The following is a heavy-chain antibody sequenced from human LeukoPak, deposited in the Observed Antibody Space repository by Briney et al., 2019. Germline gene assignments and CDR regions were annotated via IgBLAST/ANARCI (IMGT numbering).Heavy chain of an antibody. V-gene: IGHV4-59*01. Sequence: SETLSLTCTVSGGSISSYYWSWIRQPPGKGLEWIGYIYYRGSTNYNPSLKSRVTISVDTSKNQFSLKLSSVTAADTAVYYCARVRGQMATTYFDYWGQGTLVTVSS. J-gene: IGHJ4*02. CDR3: ARVRGQMATTYFDY. CDR2: IYYRGST. D-gene: IGHD5-24*01. CDR1: GGSISSYY.